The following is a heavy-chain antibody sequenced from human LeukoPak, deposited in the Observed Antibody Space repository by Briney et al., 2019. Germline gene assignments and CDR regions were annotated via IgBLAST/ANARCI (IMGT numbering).Heavy chain of an antibody. CDR3: ARIRRAYYYGSGSRNYYYYYMDV. CDR1: GYTFTGYY. Sequence: ASVKVSCKASGYTFTGYYMHWVRQAPGQGLEWMGWMNPNSGNTGYAQKFQGRVTITRNTSISTAYMELSSLRSEDTAVYYCARIRRAYYYGSGSRNYYYYYMDVWGKGTTVTVSS. D-gene: IGHD3-10*01. V-gene: IGHV1-8*03. CDR2: MNPNSGNT. J-gene: IGHJ6*03.